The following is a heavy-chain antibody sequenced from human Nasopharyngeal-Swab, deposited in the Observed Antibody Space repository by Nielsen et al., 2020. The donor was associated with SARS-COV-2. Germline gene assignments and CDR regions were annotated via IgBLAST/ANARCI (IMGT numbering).Heavy chain of an antibody. V-gene: IGHV4-39*01. D-gene: IGHD1-26*01. J-gene: IGHJ4*02. CDR3: ARPQWELLTFDY. CDR2: IYYSGST. Sequence: WIRQPPGKGLEWIGSIYYSGSTYYNPSLKSRVTISVETSKNQFSLKLSSVTAADTAVYYCARPQWELLTFDYWGQGTLVTVSS.